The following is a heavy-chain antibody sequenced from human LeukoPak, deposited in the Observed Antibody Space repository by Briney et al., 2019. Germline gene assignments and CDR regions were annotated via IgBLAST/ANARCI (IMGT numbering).Heavy chain of an antibody. V-gene: IGHV5-51*01. CDR1: GYSFTSLW. D-gene: IGHD4-17*01. J-gene: IGHJ4*02. CDR3: ARRYGRPFDY. Sequence: GESLKISCKGSGYSFTSLWIGWVRQMPGKGLEWMGIIYPGDSDTRYSPSFEGQVTISADKSISTAYLEWSNRKASDTAIYYCARRYGRPFDYWGQGTLVSVSS. CDR2: IYPGDSDT.